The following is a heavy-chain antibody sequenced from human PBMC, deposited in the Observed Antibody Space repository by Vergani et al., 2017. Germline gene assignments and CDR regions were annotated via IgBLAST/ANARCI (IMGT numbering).Heavy chain of an antibody. CDR2: IYTSGST. D-gene: IGHD2-15*01. J-gene: IGHJ4*02. CDR1: GGSISSYY. V-gene: IGHV4-4*07. Sequence: QVQLQESGPGLVKPSETLSLTCTVSGGSISSYYWSWIRQPAGKGLEWIGRIYTSGSTNYNPSLKSRVTMSVDTSKNQFSLKLSSVTAADTAVYYCASEGGYCSGGSCTFDYWGQGTLVTVSS. CDR3: ASEGGYCSGGSCTFDY.